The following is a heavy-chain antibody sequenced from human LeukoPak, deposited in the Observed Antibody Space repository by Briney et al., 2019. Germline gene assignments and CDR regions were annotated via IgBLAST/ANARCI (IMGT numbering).Heavy chain of an antibody. V-gene: IGHV3-23*01. J-gene: IGHJ4*02. D-gene: IGHD3-9*01. CDR3: AKSLGYDILTGHRTSHVYFDY. CDR2: ISGSGGST. CDR1: GFTFSSYA. Sequence: GGSLRLSCAASGFTFSSYAMSWVRQAPGKGLEWVSTISGSGGSTYYADSVKGRFTISRDNSKNTLYLQMNSLRAEDTAVYYCAKSLGYDILTGHRTSHVYFDYRGQGTLVTVSS.